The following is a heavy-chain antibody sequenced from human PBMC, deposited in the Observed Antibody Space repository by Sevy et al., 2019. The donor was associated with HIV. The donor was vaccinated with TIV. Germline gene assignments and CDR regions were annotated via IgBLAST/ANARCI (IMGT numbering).Heavy chain of an antibody. D-gene: IGHD4-4*01. V-gene: IGHV4-61*01. CDR2: MFYRGST. Sequence: SETLSLTCTVSGDSVSSDNYYWSWIRQPPGKGLEWIGYMFYRGSTNYHPSLKSRVTISVDTSKNQFSLKLNSVTAADTAVYYCARLSAVSRSYNFDYWGQGTLVTVS. J-gene: IGHJ4*02. CDR1: GDSVSSDNYY. CDR3: ARLSAVSRSYNFDY.